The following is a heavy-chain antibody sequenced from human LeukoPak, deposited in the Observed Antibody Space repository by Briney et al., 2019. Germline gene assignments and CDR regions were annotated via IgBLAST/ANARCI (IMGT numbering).Heavy chain of an antibody. V-gene: IGHV4-59*01. D-gene: IGHD3-22*01. CDR1: GGSISSYY. J-gene: IGHJ4*02. CDR3: ARSAYYYDDFDY. Sequence: NPSETLSLTCTVSGGSISSYYWSWIRQPPGKGLEWIGYIYYSGSTNYNPSLKSRVTISVDTSKNQFSLKLSSVTAADTAVYYCARSAYYYDDFDYWGQGTLVTVSS. CDR2: IYYSGST.